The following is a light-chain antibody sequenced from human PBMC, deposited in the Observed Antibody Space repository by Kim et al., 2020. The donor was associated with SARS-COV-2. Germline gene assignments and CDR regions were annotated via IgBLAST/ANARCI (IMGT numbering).Light chain of an antibody. Sequence: DIQMTQSPSSLSASVGDRVTITCQASQDISNYLNWYQQKPGKAPKLLIYDASNLETGVPSRFSGSGSGTDFTFTISSLQPEDIATYYCQQYENLPFTFGGGTKVDIK. CDR2: DAS. V-gene: IGKV1-33*01. CDR3: QQYENLPFT. CDR1: QDISNY. J-gene: IGKJ4*01.